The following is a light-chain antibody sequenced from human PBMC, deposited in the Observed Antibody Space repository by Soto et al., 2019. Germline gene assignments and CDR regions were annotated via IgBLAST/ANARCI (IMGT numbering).Light chain of an antibody. Sequence: QSVLTQPPSVSGAPGQRVTISCTGSSSNNGAGYDVHWYQQLPGTAPTLRIYGNSNRPSGVPDRFSGSKSGTSASLAITGLQAEDEADYYCQSYDSSLGVVFGGGTKVTVL. CDR3: QSYDSSLGVV. V-gene: IGLV1-40*01. CDR1: SSNNGAGYD. J-gene: IGLJ2*01. CDR2: GNS.